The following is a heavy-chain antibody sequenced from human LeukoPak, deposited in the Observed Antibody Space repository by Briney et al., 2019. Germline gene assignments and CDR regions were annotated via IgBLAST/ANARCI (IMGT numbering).Heavy chain of an antibody. Sequence: GGSLRLSCVASGFXFSSYWIDWVRQAPGKGQEWLALIKSDGSDKNYVDSVKGRFTVSKDNAKNSLYLQMNSLRAEDTAMYYCARNRGGGSGYSDYWGQGTLVTVSS. CDR1: GFXFSSYW. V-gene: IGHV3-7*05. D-gene: IGHD3-22*01. CDR3: ARNRGGGSGYSDY. J-gene: IGHJ4*02. CDR2: IKSDGSDK.